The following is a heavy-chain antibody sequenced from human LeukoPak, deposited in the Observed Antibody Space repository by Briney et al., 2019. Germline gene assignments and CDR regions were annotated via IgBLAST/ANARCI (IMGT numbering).Heavy chain of an antibody. J-gene: IGHJ6*03. CDR2: IYSGGST. Sequence: PGGSLRLSCAASGFTVSSNYMSWVRQAPGKGLEWVSVIYSGGSTYYADSVKGRFTISRDNSKNTLYLQMNSLRAEDTAVYYCARIYGPGYYYYMDVWGKGTTVTISS. CDR1: GFTVSSNY. D-gene: IGHD4-17*01. V-gene: IGHV3-53*01. CDR3: ARIYGPGYYYYMDV.